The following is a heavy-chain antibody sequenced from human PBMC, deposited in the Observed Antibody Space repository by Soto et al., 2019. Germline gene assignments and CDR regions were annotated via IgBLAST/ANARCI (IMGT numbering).Heavy chain of an antibody. CDR3: ARKKGYSYGPHYFDY. V-gene: IGHV4-31*03. CDR1: GGTISSGGYY. Sequence: QVQLQESGPGLVKPSQTLSLTCTVSGGTISSGGYYWSWIRQHPGKGLEWIGNIYYSGSTFYNPSLKSRVTISVDTSKNQFSLKLSSVTAADTAVYYCARKKGYSYGPHYFDYWGQGTLVTVSS. J-gene: IGHJ4*02. CDR2: IYYSGST. D-gene: IGHD5-18*01.